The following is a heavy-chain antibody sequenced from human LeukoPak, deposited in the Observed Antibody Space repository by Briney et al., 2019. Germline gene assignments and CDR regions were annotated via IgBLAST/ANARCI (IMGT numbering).Heavy chain of an antibody. J-gene: IGHJ5*02. Sequence: ASVKVSCKASGYTYTTDGISWVRQAPGQGLEWMGWIDTYSGKTNYAQKFQGRVTMTSDTSTSTAYMELKSLRSDDTAVYYCARDRGIAEADSFDPWGQGTLVTVSS. CDR3: ARDRGIAEADSFDP. CDR1: GYTYTTDG. D-gene: IGHD6-13*01. V-gene: IGHV1-18*01. CDR2: IDTYSGKT.